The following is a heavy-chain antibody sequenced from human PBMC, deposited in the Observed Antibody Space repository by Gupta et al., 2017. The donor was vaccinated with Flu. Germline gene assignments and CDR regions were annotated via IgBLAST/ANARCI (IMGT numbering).Heavy chain of an antibody. D-gene: IGHD3-16*02. CDR1: GFTLSGYS. J-gene: IGHJ4*02. CDR2: IRGSDGST. Sequence: EVQLLESGGGLVQPGGSLRISCAASGFTLSGYSMSWVSQAPGKGLEWCSGIRGSDGSTYYADSVTGRFTISRDNSKNTLYLQMNSLRAEDTALYYCARGELSVYWGQGTRVTVAS. CDR3: ARGELSVY. V-gene: IGHV3-23*01.